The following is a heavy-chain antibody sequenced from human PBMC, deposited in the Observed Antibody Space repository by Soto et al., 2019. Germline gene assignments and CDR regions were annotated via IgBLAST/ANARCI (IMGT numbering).Heavy chain of an antibody. CDR1: GFRFSTYA. Sequence: EMQLVESGGGLIQPGGSLRLSCAASGFRFSTYAMGWVRQAPGKGLEWVSVMSNSGDLRYYADSVKGRFTISRDNSESTRFVEVSALSPTDRVGYYCCKDAAKTDGCYYFDEWGQGTLVTVSS. J-gene: IGHJ4*02. D-gene: IGHD2-15*01. CDR2: MSNSGDLR. V-gene: IGHV3-23*04. CDR3: CKDAAKTDGCYYFDE.